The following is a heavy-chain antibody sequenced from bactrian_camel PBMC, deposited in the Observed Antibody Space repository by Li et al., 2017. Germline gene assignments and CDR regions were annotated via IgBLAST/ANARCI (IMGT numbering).Heavy chain of an antibody. V-gene: IGHV3S31*01. Sequence: DVQLVESGGGLVQPGGSLRLSCAASGFTFSSYAMNWVRQAPGKGLEWVSTISSSRTTYYADSVKGRFTISRDNAKNTLYLQLNNLKPDDTGMYYCAADRRCRSLGIFTPFGGWGQGTQVTVS. CDR1: GFTFSSYA. CDR2: ISSSRTT. J-gene: IGHJ6*01. D-gene: IGHD1*01. CDR3: AADRRCRSLGIFTPFGG.